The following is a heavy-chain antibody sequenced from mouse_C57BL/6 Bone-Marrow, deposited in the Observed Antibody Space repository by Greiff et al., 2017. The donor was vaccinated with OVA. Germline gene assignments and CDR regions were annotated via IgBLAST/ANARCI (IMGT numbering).Heavy chain of an antibody. Sequence: DVQLQESGEGLVKPGGSLKLSCAASGFTFSSYAMSWVRQTPEKRLEWVAYISSGGDYIYYADTVKGRFTISRDNARNTLYLQMSSLKSEDTAMYYCTRDGGDYDFFDYWGQGTTLTVSS. J-gene: IGHJ2*01. V-gene: IGHV5-9-1*02. CDR2: ISSGGDYI. CDR3: TRDGGDYDFFDY. CDR1: GFTFSSYA. D-gene: IGHD2-4*01.